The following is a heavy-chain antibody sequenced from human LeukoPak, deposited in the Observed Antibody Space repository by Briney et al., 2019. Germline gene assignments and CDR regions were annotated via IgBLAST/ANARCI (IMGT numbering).Heavy chain of an antibody. J-gene: IGHJ6*03. Sequence: GGSLRLSCEASGFTFSTFPRHWVRPTPDKGLGWVAVISDDGRDIYYADSVKGRFTISRDNSKNTLYLQMNSLSPEDTAVVYCARVGRVSIYPSYMDVWGKGTTVTVSS. CDR2: ISDDGRDI. D-gene: IGHD6-6*01. CDR3: ARVGRVSIYPSYMDV. V-gene: IGHV3-30*04. CDR1: GFTFSTFP.